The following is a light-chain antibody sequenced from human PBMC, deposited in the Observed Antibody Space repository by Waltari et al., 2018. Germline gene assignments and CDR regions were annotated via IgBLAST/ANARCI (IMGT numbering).Light chain of an antibody. Sequence: EIVSTQSPGALSLSPGETATLSCRASQSSGRTIAWCKQKPGQAPRLLIYATSTRATDIPDRFSGRGSETDFSLTIYRLEPEDFAVYYCQHYVRLPVTFGQGTKVEVK. CDR3: QHYVRLPVT. CDR1: QSSGRT. V-gene: IGKV3-20*01. J-gene: IGKJ1*01. CDR2: ATS.